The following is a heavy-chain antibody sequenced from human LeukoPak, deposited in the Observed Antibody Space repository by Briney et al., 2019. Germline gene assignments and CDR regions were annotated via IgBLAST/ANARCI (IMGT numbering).Heavy chain of an antibody. J-gene: IGHJ4*02. CDR2: ISPNSGGT. CDR1: GYTFTGYY. Sequence: ASVKVSCKASGYTFTGYYMHWVRQAPGQGLEWMGWISPNSGGTNYSQKFQGRVTMTRDTSISTAYMELSRLRSDDTAVYYCARDLGIAVNVDYWGQGTLVTVSS. D-gene: IGHD6-19*01. CDR3: ARDLGIAVNVDY. V-gene: IGHV1-2*02.